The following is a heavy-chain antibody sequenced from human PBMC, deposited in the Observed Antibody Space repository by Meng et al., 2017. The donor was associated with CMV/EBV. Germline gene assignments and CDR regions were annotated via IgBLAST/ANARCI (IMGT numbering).Heavy chain of an antibody. J-gene: IGHJ5*02. V-gene: IGHV3-30-3*01. CDR1: GFTFSSYA. Sequence: GQRVEAGGGVVQPGVYLRLPCAASGFTFSSYAMHGVRQAPGKGLDWVAVISYDGSNKYSADFVQARFTIPRDNSKNTLYLQMNSLRAEDTAVYYCAPGWFDPWGQGTLVTVSS. CDR2: ISYDGSNK. CDR3: APGWFDP.